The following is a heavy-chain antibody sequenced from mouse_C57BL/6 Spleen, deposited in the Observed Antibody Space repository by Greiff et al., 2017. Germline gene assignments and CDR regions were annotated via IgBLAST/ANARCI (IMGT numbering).Heavy chain of an antibody. D-gene: IGHD2-4*01. CDR3: ARRDYDDGYAMDY. V-gene: IGHV1-52*01. CDR1: GYTFTSYW. CDR2: IDPSDSET. J-gene: IGHJ4*01. Sequence: QVQLQQPGAELVRPGSSVKLSCKASGYTFTSYWMHWVKQRPIQGLEWIGNIDPSDSETHYNQKFKDKATLTVDKSSSTAYMQLSSLTSEDSAVYCCARRDYDDGYAMDYWGQGTSVTVSS.